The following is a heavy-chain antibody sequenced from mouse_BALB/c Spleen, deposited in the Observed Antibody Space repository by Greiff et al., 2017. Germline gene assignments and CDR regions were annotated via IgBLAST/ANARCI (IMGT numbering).Heavy chain of an antibody. CDR1: GYSFTGYF. CDR3: AREWGYGNYLAWFAY. J-gene: IGHJ3*01. CDR2: INPYNGDT. D-gene: IGHD2-1*01. Sequence: EVHLVESGPELVKPGASVKISCKASGYSFTGYFMNWVMQSHGKSLEWIGRINPYNGDTFYNQKFKGKATLTVDKSSSTAHMELRSLASEDSAVYYCAREWGYGNYLAWFAYWGQGTLVTVSA. V-gene: IGHV1-20*02.